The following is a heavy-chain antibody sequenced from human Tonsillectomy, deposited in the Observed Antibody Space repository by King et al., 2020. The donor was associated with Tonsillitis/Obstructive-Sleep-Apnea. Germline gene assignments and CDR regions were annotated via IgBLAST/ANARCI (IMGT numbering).Heavy chain of an antibody. CDR1: GGSFSSGHYF. D-gene: IGHD3-16*01. CDR3: VRSHGAY. Sequence: VQLQESGPGLVKPSETLSLTCIVSGGSFSSGHYFWNWVRQPPGRGLEWIGCISYSGSTSYSPSLESRVTISVDTSKNHFALNVSSVTAADAAVYYCVRSHGAYWGQGILVTVSS. CDR2: ISYSGST. J-gene: IGHJ4*02. V-gene: IGHV4-61*03.